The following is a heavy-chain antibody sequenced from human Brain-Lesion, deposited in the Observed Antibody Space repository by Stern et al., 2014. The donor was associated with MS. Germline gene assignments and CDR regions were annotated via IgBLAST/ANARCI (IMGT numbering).Heavy chain of an antibody. CDR3: AKWPHHIAVAGTRYFQH. J-gene: IGHJ1*01. Sequence: VQLVESGGGLVQPGGSLRLSCAASGFRFSTYAMSWVRQTPGKGLQWVSVLSGRGGPTYYAASVKGRVTISRDHSKNTPYLQLDSLRADDKAVYYCAKWPHHIAVAGTRYFQHWGQGTLVTVSS. D-gene: IGHD6-19*01. CDR2: LSGRGGPT. CDR1: GFRFSTYA. V-gene: IGHV3-23*04.